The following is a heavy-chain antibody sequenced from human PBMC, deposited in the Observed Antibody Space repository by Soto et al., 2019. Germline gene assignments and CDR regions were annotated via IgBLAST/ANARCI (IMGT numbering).Heavy chain of an antibody. Sequence: HPGGSLRLSCAASGFMFSSHWMHWVRQAPGKGLVWVSRISADGSNTNYADFVKGRFTISRDNARNTLFLHMNSLTADDTAVYYCARRTDAYNWADYWGQGTLVTVSS. D-gene: IGHD1-1*01. J-gene: IGHJ4*02. CDR1: GFMFSSHW. CDR3: ARRTDAYNWADY. V-gene: IGHV3-74*01. CDR2: ISADGSNT.